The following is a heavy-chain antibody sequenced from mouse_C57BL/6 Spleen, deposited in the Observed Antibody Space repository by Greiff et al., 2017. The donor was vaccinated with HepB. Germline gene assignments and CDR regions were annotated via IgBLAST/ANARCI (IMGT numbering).Heavy chain of an antibody. J-gene: IGHJ1*03. V-gene: IGHV1-76*01. CDR2: IYPGSGNT. CDR1: GYTFTDYY. D-gene: IGHD1-1*01. CDR3: ARWGGSSYWYFDV. Sequence: QVQLQQSGAELVRPGASVKLSCKASGYTFTDYYINWVKQRPGQGLEWIARIYPGSGNTYYNEKFKGKGTLTAEKSSSTAYMQLSSLTSEDSAVYFCARWGGSSYWYFDVWGTGTTVTVSS.